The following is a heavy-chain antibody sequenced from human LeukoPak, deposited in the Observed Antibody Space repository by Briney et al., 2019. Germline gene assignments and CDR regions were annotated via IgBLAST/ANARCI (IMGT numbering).Heavy chain of an antibody. CDR3: ASQRLGELSLYSLDY. J-gene: IGHJ4*02. Sequence: SETLSLTCTVSGGSMSSYYWSCIRQPPGKGLEWIGYIYYSGSTNYNPSLKSRGTISVDTSKNQFSLKLSSVAAADTAVYYCASQRLGELSLYSLDYWGQGTLVTVSS. CDR2: IYYSGST. CDR1: GGSMSSYY. D-gene: IGHD3-16*02. V-gene: IGHV4-59*08.